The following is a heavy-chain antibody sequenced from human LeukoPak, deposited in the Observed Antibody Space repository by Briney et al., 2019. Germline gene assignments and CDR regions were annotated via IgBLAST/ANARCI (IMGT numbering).Heavy chain of an antibody. D-gene: IGHD2-2*01. CDR2: IKQDGSEK. V-gene: IGHV3-7*03. J-gene: IGHJ5*02. CDR1: GFTFSSYW. Sequence: GGSLRLSCAASGFTFSSYWMSWVRQAPGKGLEWVANIKQDGSEKYYVDSVKGRFTISRDNAKNSLYLQMNSLRAEDTAIYYCAKVFHALDCTITSCYGFDPWGQGTLVTVSS. CDR3: AKVFHALDCTITSCYGFDP.